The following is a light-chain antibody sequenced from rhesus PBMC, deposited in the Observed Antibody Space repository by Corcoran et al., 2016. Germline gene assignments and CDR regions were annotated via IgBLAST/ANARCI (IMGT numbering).Light chain of an antibody. Sequence: DIQITQSPSSLSASVGDRVTITCRASENVNKYLLWYQQKPGKAPKPLIDAAYTLQSGVPSRFGGSGSGTDYTLTISSLQSEDFATYYCQQYSSRPFTFGPGTKLDIK. CDR1: ENVNKY. V-gene: IGKV1-74*01. J-gene: IGKJ3*01. CDR2: AAY. CDR3: QQYSSRPFT.